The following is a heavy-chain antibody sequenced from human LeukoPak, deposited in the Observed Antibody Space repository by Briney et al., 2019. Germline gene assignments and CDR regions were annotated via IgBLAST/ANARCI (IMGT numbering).Heavy chain of an antibody. D-gene: IGHD6-25*01. Sequence: GGSLRLSCAASGFTFSSYAMSWVRQPPGEGLEWVSGISAGGGSTYYADSVKGRFAISRDDSKNTLYLQMNSLRAEDTAVYYCAKTTGYSSGGFDYWGQGTLVTVSS. CDR2: ISAGGGST. CDR1: GFTFSSYA. CDR3: AKTTGYSSGGFDY. J-gene: IGHJ4*02. V-gene: IGHV3-23*01.